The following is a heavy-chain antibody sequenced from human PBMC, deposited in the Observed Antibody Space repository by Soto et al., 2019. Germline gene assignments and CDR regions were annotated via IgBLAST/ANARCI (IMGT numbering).Heavy chain of an antibody. V-gene: IGHV1-18*01. CDR3: ARDSPPPRE. J-gene: IGHJ4*02. Sequence: QVQLVQSGAEVKKPGASVKVSCKASGYTFTSYAISWVRQAPGRGLEWMGWISAYNGNTNYAQKLPGRVTMTTDTSTRAAYLELRRLRSDDAAAYYCARDSPPPREWGQGTLVTVSS. CDR2: ISAYNGNT. CDR1: GYTFTSYA.